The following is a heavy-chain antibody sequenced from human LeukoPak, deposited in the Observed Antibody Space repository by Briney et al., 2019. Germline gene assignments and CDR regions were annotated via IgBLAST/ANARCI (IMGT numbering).Heavy chain of an antibody. Sequence: PGGSLRLSCAASGFTFSSYWMHWVRQAQGKGLVWVSRIHSDGSSTSYADSVRGRFTISRDDAKSTLYLQMNSLRAEDTAVYYCARSGWPYYFDYWGQGTLVTVSS. D-gene: IGHD3-22*01. CDR3: ARSGWPYYFDY. CDR2: IHSDGSST. J-gene: IGHJ4*02. V-gene: IGHV3-74*01. CDR1: GFTFSSYW.